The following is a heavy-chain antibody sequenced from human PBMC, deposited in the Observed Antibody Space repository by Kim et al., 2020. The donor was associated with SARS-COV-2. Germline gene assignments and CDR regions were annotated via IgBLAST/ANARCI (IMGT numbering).Heavy chain of an antibody. D-gene: IGHD3-10*01. V-gene: IGHV3-23*01. J-gene: IGHJ4*02. Sequence: GRSLRLSCVASGFTFSRQTMSWVRQAPGKGLEWISSISGRGDTTYYADSVKGRFTLSRDNSNNILFLHMTSLTAEDTALYYCAKKPYYGPYYFDSWGQGTLVTVSS. CDR2: ISGRGDTT. CDR3: AKKPYYGPYYFDS. CDR1: GFTFSRQT.